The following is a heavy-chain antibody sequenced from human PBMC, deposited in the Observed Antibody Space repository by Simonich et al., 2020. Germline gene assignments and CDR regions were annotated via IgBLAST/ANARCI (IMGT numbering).Heavy chain of an antibody. D-gene: IGHD2-15*01. J-gene: IGHJ4*02. V-gene: IGHV4-59*01. CDR2: IYYSGST. CDR1: GLSLSSYY. Sequence: QVQLQESGPGLVKPSETLSLTCTVSGLSLSSYYWIWIRQPPGKGLEWYGYIYYSGSTNYNPSLKSRVTISVDTSKNQVSLKLSSVTAADTAVYYCARGGLYFDYWGQGTLVTVSS. CDR3: ARGGLYFDY.